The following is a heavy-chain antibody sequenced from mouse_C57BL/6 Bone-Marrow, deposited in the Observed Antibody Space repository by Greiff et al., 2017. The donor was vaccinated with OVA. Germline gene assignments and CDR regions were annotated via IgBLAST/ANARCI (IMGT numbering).Heavy chain of an antibody. CDR2: LILAFVYI. D-gene: IGHD2-3*01. V-gene: IGHV5-9-1*02. J-gene: IGHJ4*01. CDR3: TRDGYYAMDY. Sequence: EVQLVESGEGLVKPGGSLKLSCAASGFTFSSYAMSWVRQTPEKRLECFSYLILAFVYIYYADTVKGRFPISRDNARNTLYLQMSSLKSEDTAMYYCTRDGYYAMDYWGQGTSVTVSS. CDR1: GFTFSSYA.